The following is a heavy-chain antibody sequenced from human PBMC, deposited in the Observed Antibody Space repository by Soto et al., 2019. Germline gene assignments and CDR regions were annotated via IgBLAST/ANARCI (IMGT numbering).Heavy chain of an antibody. CDR1: GYTFTSYG. CDR3: ARVTLRRGGRPAPNYYGMDV. V-gene: IGHV1-18*01. CDR2: ISAYNGNT. Sequence: QVQLVQSGAEVKKPGASVKVSCKASGYTFTSYGISWVRQAPGQGLEWMGWISAYNGNTNYAQKLQGRVTMTTDTSTSTAYIELRSLRSDDTAVYYCARVTLRRGGRPAPNYYGMDVWGQGTTVTVSS. D-gene: IGHD2-15*01. J-gene: IGHJ6*02.